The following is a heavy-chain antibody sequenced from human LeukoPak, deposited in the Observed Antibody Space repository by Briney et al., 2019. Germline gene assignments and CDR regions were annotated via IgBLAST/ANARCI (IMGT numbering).Heavy chain of an antibody. V-gene: IGHV3-11*04. CDR2: ISRSGSTK. CDR3: ASGRYYYDSSGYAADAFDI. CDR1: VFTFSDYN. Sequence: PGGSLRLSCAASVFTFSDYNMRWIRGSRGKGVEGVLPISRSGSTKYYADSVKGRFTISRDNAKNSLFLQMNSLRAEDTAVYYCASGRYYYDSSGYAADAFDIWGQGTMVTVSS. J-gene: IGHJ3*02. D-gene: IGHD3-22*01.